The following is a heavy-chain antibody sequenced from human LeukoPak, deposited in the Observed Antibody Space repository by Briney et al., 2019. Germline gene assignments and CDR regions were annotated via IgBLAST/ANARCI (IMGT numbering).Heavy chain of an antibody. CDR3: AREGGTNYGDYRYYFDY. CDR2: IYYSGST. Sequence: PSETLSLTCVVYGGSFSGYYWSWIRQPPGKSLEWIGYIYYSGSTYYNPSLKSRVTISVDTSKNQFSLKLSSVTAADTAVYYCAREGGTNYGDYRYYFDYWGQGTLVTVSS. J-gene: IGHJ4*02. CDR1: GGSFSGYY. V-gene: IGHV4-34*09. D-gene: IGHD4-17*01.